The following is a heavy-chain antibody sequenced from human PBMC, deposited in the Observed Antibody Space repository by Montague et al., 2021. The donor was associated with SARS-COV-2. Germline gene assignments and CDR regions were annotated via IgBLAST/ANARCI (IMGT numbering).Heavy chain of an antibody. CDR3: ARGARHGYGFRLGSFDF. D-gene: IGHD3-10*01. V-gene: IGHV4-34*01. J-gene: IGHJ3*01. Sequence: SETLSLTCAIYGSSFSGYYWNWIRQNPGKRLEWIGEINHSGNTNYNPSLKSRVTMSVDTSKNQFSLKLSSVTAADTAVYYCARGARHGYGFRLGSFDFWGQGTMVTVSS. CDR1: GSSFSGYY. CDR2: INHSGNT.